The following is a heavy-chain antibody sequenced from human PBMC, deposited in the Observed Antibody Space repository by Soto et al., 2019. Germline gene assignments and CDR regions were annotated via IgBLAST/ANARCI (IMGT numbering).Heavy chain of an antibody. J-gene: IGHJ4*02. V-gene: IGHV4-39*01. CDR1: GGSISSSSYY. CDR2: IYYSGST. Sequence: SETLSLTCTVSGGSISSSSYYWGWIRQPPGKGLEWIGSIYYSGSTYYNPSLKSRVTISVDTSKNQFSLKLISVTAADTAVYYCARRMVTAGRTFDYWGQGAQVTVSS. CDR3: ARRMVTAGRTFDY. D-gene: IGHD2-15*01.